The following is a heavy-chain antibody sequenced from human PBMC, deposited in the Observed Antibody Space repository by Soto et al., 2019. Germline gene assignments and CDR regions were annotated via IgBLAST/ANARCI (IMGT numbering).Heavy chain of an antibody. CDR1: GGSVSSGSYY. CDR3: AREGPGGSGSYYRIFDY. CDR2: IYYSGST. J-gene: IGHJ4*02. Sequence: TSETLSLTCTVSGGSVSSGSYYWSWIRQPPGKGLEWIGYIYYSGSTNYNPSLKSRVTISVDTSKNQFSLKLSSVTAADTAVYYCAREGPGGSGSYYRIFDYWGQGTLVTVSS. V-gene: IGHV4-61*01. D-gene: IGHD3-10*01.